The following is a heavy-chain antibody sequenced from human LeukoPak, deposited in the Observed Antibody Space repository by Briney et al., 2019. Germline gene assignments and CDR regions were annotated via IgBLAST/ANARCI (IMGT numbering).Heavy chain of an antibody. Sequence: SETLSLTCTVSGGSISSYYWSWIRQPPGKGLEWIGYIYYSGSTNYNPSLKSRVTMSVDTSKNQFSLKLSSVTAADTAVYYCARPKNLHWYFDLWGRGTLVTVSS. J-gene: IGHJ2*01. CDR1: GGSISSYY. V-gene: IGHV4-59*08. CDR2: IYYSGST. CDR3: ARPKNLHWYFDL.